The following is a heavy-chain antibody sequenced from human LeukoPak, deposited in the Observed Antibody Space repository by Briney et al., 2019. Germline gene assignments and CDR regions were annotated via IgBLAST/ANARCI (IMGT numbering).Heavy chain of an antibody. D-gene: IGHD1-1*01. CDR2: ISGRTTYI. CDR3: ARPSWNDGYYYYGMDV. Sequence: GGSLRLSCAASGFSFSSYSMTWVRQAPGKGLECVSSISGRTTYIYYADSVRGRFTISRDNAKNSLYLQMNSLRAEDTAVYYCARPSWNDGYYYYGMDVWGQGTTVTVSS. CDR1: GFSFSSYS. J-gene: IGHJ6*02. V-gene: IGHV3-21*01.